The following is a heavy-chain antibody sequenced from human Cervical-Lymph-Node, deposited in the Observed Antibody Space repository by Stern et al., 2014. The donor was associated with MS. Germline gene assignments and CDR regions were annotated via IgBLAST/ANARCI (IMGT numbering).Heavy chain of an antibody. CDR1: GGTFSSID. J-gene: IGHJ4*02. CDR3: VRDQAGIAAS. Sequence: QMQLVQSGAEVKKPGSSMKVSCKASGGTFSSIDISWVRQAPGQGLEWLGGIIPLFGTTNYVQKVQGRVTIVADESTNTVSMELSSLRPEDTAVYYCVRDQAGIAASWGQGTLVTVSS. V-gene: IGHV1-69*01. D-gene: IGHD6-13*01. CDR2: IIPLFGTT.